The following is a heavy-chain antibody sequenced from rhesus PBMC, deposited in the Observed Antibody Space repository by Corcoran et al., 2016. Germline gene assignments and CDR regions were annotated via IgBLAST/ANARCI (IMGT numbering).Heavy chain of an antibody. Sequence: QVQLQESGPGLVKPSETLSLTCAVSGGSFSSSNWWSWIRQPPGKGLEWIGYISGSSGSTYYNPSLKSRVTMSTDTSKNQFSLKLSSVTAADTAVYYCASVLHSSGWSVADYWGQGVLVTVSS. CDR2: ISGSSGST. D-gene: IGHD6S26*01. V-gene: IGHV4-65*01. J-gene: IGHJ4*01. CDR1: GGSFSSSNW. CDR3: ASVLHSSGWSVADY.